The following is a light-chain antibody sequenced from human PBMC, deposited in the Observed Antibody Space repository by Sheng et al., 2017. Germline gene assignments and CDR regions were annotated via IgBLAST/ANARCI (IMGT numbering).Light chain of an antibody. CDR3: QQSYSTLRT. CDR2: AAS. Sequence: DIQMTQSPSSLSASVGDRVIITCRASQSISTYLNWYQQKPGKAPKLLIYAASCLQSGVPSRFSGSGSGTDFTLTISSLQPEDFATYYCQQSYSTLRTFGGGTKVEIK. V-gene: IGKV1-39*01. J-gene: IGKJ4*01. CDR1: QSISTY.